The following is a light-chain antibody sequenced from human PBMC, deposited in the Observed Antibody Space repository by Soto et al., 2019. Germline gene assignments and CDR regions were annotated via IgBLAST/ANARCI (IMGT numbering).Light chain of an antibody. Sequence: AIRMTKYPYSLSASTGDRFTITFRASQGISSYLAWYQQKPGKAPKLLIYAASTLQSGVPSRFSGSGSGTDFTLTISCLQSEDIPTYYCLSSFLYRTFAQGGIVDIK. V-gene: IGKV1-8*01. CDR1: QGISSY. CDR2: AAS. CDR3: LSSFLYRT. J-gene: IGKJ1*01.